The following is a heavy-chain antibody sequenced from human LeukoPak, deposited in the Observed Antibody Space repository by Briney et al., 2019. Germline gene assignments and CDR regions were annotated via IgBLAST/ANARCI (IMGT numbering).Heavy chain of an antibody. CDR2: INPNSGGT. J-gene: IGHJ4*02. CDR1: GYTFTGYY. V-gene: IGHV1-2*04. Sequence: ASVKVSCKASGYTFTGYYMHWVRQAPGQGLEWMGWINPNSGGTNYAQKFQGWVTMTRDTSTSTVYMELSSLRSEDTAVYYCASGEQLASVGLFDYWGQGTLVTVSS. CDR3: ASGEQLASVGLFDY. D-gene: IGHD6-6*01.